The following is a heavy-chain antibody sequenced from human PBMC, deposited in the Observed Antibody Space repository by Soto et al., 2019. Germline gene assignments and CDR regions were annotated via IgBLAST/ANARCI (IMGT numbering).Heavy chain of an antibody. D-gene: IGHD6-13*01. V-gene: IGHV1-69*06. CDR2: IIPIFGTA. Sequence: ASVKVSCKASGGTFSSYAISWVRQAPGQGLEWMGGIIPIFGTANYAQKFQGRVTITADKSTSTAYMELSSLRSEDTAVYYCARVSTPIISWATYYYYGMDVWGQGTTVTVSS. CDR1: GGTFSSYA. J-gene: IGHJ6*02. CDR3: ARVSTPIISWATYYYYGMDV.